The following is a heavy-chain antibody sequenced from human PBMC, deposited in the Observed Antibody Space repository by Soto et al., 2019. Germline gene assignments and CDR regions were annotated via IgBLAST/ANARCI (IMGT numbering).Heavy chain of an antibody. Sequence: ASVKVSCKASGYTFTGYYMHWVRQAPGQGLEWMGWINPNSGGTNYAQKFQGWVTMTRDTSISTAYMELSRLRSDDTAVYYCARERRNYDILTGYYTSGMEVWGQGTTVTVSS. V-gene: IGHV1-2*04. CDR1: GYTFTGYY. J-gene: IGHJ6*01. CDR3: ARERRNYDILTGYYTSGMEV. D-gene: IGHD3-9*01. CDR2: INPNSGGT.